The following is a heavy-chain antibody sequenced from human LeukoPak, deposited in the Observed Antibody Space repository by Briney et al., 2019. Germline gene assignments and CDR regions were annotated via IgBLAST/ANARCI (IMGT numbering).Heavy chain of an antibody. D-gene: IGHD2-21*02. CDR2: INHDGSEK. CDR1: GFTFSSYW. J-gene: IGHJ6*02. Sequence: GGSLRLSCAASGFTFSSYWMSWVRQAPGKGLEWVAKINHDGSEKYDVDSVKGRFTISRDNAKNALYLQMSSLRAEDTAVYYCARDLVVVTGIPGYYYGMDVWGQGTTVTVSS. CDR3: ARDLVVVTGIPGYYYGMDV. V-gene: IGHV3-7*01.